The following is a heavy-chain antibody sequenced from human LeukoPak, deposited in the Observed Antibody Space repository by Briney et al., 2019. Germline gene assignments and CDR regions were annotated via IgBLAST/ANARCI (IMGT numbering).Heavy chain of an antibody. Sequence: SETLSLTCTVSGGSISSYYWSWIRQPPGKGLEWIGYIYYSGSTNYNPSLKSRVTISVDTSKNQFSLKLSSVTAADTAVYYCAGLADCSSTSCSPYYYYYYYMDVWGKGTTVTVSS. CDR3: AGLADCSSTSCSPYYYYYYYMDV. J-gene: IGHJ6*03. V-gene: IGHV4-59*08. CDR1: GGSISSYY. CDR2: IYYSGST. D-gene: IGHD2-2*01.